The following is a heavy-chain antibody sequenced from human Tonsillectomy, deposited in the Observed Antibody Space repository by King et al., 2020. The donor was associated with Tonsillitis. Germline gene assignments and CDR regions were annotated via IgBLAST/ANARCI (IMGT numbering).Heavy chain of an antibody. Sequence: VQLQESAPGLVKPSETLSLTCTVSGGSISSYYWSWIRQPPGKGLEWIGYIYYSGSTNYNPSLKSRVTISVDTSKNQFSLKLSSVTAADTAVYYCARDQKYYYDSSGRYFDLWGRGTLATVSS. J-gene: IGHJ2*01. CDR2: IYYSGST. CDR1: GGSISSYY. CDR3: ARDQKYYYDSSGRYFDL. D-gene: IGHD3-22*01. V-gene: IGHV4-59*01.